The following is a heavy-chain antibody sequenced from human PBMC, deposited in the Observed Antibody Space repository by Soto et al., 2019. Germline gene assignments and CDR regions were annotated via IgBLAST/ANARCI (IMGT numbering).Heavy chain of an antibody. CDR3: ARQAVPGGGSFLLLFDY. Sequence: GESLKISCKGSGYSFTSYWIGWVRQMPGKGLEWMGIIYPGDSDTRYSPSFQGQVTISADKSISTAYLQWSSLKASDTAMYYCARQAVPGGGSFLLLFDYWGQGTLVTVSS. J-gene: IGHJ4*02. CDR1: GYSFTSYW. CDR2: IYPGDSDT. D-gene: IGHD2-15*01. V-gene: IGHV5-51*01.